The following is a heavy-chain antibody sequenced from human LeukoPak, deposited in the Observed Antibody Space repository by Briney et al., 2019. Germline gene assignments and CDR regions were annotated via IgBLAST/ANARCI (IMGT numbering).Heavy chain of an antibody. J-gene: IGHJ2*01. CDR3: ARVIGYDFWSGYYTGPSDL. D-gene: IGHD3-3*01. CDR1: GGSISSSSYY. CDR2: MHYSGST. V-gene: IGHV4-39*07. Sequence: SETLSLTCTVSGGSISSSSYYWGWVRQPPGKGLEWIGSMHYSGSTYYNPSLKSRVTISVDTSKNQFSLKLSSVTAADTAVYYCARVIGYDFWSGYYTGPSDLWGRGTLVTVSS.